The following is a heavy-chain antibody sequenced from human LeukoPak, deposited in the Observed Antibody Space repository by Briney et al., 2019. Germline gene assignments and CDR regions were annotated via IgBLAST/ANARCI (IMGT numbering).Heavy chain of an antibody. D-gene: IGHD4-17*01. CDR3: ARDLEDYGDYGSRPDHAFDI. Sequence: SGGSLRLSCAASGFTFSSYEMNWVRQAPGKGLEWVSYISSSGSTIYYADSVKGRFTISRDNAKNTMYLQMNSLRAEDTAVYYCARDLEDYGDYGSRPDHAFDIWGQGTMVTVSS. J-gene: IGHJ3*02. CDR2: ISSSGSTI. CDR1: GFTFSSYE. V-gene: IGHV3-48*03.